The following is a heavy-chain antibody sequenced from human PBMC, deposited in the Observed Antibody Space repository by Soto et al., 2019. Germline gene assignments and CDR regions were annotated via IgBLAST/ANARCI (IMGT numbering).Heavy chain of an antibody. V-gene: IGHV3-74*01. J-gene: IGHJ5*02. CDR2: VNPDGCTT. CDR1: KFSFSGYW. D-gene: IGHD1-26*01. Sequence: EVQLVESGGGLVQPGGSLRLSCAASKFSFSGYWMHWVRQAPGKGLMWVSRVNPDGCTTTYADSVKGRFTISRDNAKNTVFLQMNSLRADDTAVYYCAKVASGSYDWFDPWGQGTLVTVSS. CDR3: AKVASGSYDWFDP.